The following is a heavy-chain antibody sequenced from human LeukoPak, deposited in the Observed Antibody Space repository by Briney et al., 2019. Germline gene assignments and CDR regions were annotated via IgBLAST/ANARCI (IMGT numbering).Heavy chain of an antibody. CDR1: GFTFISYG. J-gene: IGHJ4*02. CDR2: IRYDGSNK. D-gene: IGHD3-16*02. Sequence: GGSLRLSCGASGFTFISYGMHWVRQAPGKGLEWLAFIRYDGSNKYYADSVKGRFTISRDNSKNTVYLQMNSLRAEDTAVYYCAKDMYYDYVWGSYRYSRNYFDYWGQGTLVTVSS. CDR3: AKDMYYDYVWGSYRYSRNYFDY. V-gene: IGHV3-30*02.